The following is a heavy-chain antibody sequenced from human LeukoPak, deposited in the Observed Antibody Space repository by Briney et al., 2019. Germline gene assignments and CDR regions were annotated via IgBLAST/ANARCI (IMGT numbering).Heavy chain of an antibody. J-gene: IGHJ4*02. V-gene: IGHV3-30*02. Sequence: PGGSLRLSCAASGFTFSYYGMHWVRQAPGKGLEWVAFIRYDGSNKYYVDSVKGRFTISRDNPKNTLYLQMSSLRTEDTAVYYCAKEHCSGGSCYSHIDYWGQGTLVTVSS. CDR1: GFTFSYYG. CDR2: IRYDGSNK. CDR3: AKEHCSGGSCYSHIDY. D-gene: IGHD2-15*01.